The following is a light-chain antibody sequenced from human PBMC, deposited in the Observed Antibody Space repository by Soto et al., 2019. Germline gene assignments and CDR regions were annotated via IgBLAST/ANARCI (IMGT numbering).Light chain of an antibody. CDR2: AAS. Sequence: DIQMTQSPSSLSSSVGDRVTLTCRASQTISSYLAWYKQKPGKAPKLLIYAASSLQSGVPSRFSGSGSGTDFTLTISSLKPEDFETYYCQQANSFPLTFGGGTKVDIK. CDR1: QTISSY. CDR3: QQANSFPLT. V-gene: IGKV1-12*01. J-gene: IGKJ4*01.